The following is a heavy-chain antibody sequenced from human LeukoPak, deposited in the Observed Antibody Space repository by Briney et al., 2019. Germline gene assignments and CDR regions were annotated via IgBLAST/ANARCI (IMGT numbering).Heavy chain of an antibody. CDR3: ARDLSIAAAGIDY. D-gene: IGHD6-13*01. CDR1: GYTFTGYY. V-gene: IGHV1-2*02. J-gene: IGHJ4*02. CDR2: INPNSGGT. Sequence: VASVEVSCKASGYTFTGYYMHWVRQAPGQGLEWMGWINPNSGGTNYAQKFQGRVTMTRDTSISTAYMELSRLRSDDTAVYYCARDLSIAAAGIDYWGQGTLVTVSS.